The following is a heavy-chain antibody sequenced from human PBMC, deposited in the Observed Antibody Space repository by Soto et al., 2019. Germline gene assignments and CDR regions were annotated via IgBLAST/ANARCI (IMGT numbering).Heavy chain of an antibody. CDR3: ARSFPIFGVAIPPYYFDY. V-gene: IGHV4-61*01. D-gene: IGHD3-3*01. CDR1: GGSVSSGSYY. Sequence: SETLSLTCTVSGGSVSSGSYYWSWIRQPPGKGLEWIGYIYYSGSTNYNPSLKSRVTISVDTSKNQFSLKLSSVTAADTAVYYCARSFPIFGVAIPPYYFDYWGQGTLVTVSS. J-gene: IGHJ4*02. CDR2: IYYSGST.